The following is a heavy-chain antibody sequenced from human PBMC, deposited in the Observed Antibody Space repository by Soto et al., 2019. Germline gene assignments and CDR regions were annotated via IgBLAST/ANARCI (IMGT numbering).Heavy chain of an antibody. J-gene: IGHJ3*02. V-gene: IGHV1-69*13. CDR3: ARDGILAYCGGDCYAFDI. CDR2: IIPIFGTA. D-gene: IGHD2-21*02. CDR1: GGTFSSYA. Sequence: ASVKVSCKTSGGTFSSYAISWVRQAPGQGLEWMGGIIPIFGTANYAQKFQGRVTITADESTSTAYMELSSLRSEDTAVYYCARDGILAYCGGDCYAFDIWGQGTMVTVSS.